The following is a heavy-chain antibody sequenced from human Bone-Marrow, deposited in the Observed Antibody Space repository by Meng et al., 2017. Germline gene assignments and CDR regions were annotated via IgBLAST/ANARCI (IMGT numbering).Heavy chain of an antibody. CDR1: GFTFRSYW. Sequence: ESLNISCAASGFTFRSYWMGWVRQAPGKGLECVANIKQDGSEKYYMDSVKGRFNISRDNAKHSLYLQMNSLRAEDTAVYYCARARCSGGSCCSNSRFYYCGMDVWGQGTTVTVSS. J-gene: IGHJ6*02. CDR2: IKQDGSEK. V-gene: IGHV3-7*01. CDR3: ARARCSGGSCCSNSRFYYCGMDV. D-gene: IGHD2-15*01.